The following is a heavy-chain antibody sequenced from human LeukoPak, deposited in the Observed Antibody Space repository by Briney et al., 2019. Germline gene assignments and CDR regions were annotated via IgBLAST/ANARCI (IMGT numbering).Heavy chain of an antibody. J-gene: IGHJ5*02. V-gene: IGHV3-15*01. D-gene: IGHD3-10*01. CDR3: TTAASTMVILFDP. Sequence: PGGSLRLSCAASGFTFSNSWMSWVRQAPGKGLEWVGRIKSKTDGGTTDYAAPVKGRFTISRGDSKNTLYLQMNSLKTEDTAVYYCTTAASTMVILFDPWGQGTLVTVSS. CDR1: GFTFSNSW. CDR2: IKSKTDGGTT.